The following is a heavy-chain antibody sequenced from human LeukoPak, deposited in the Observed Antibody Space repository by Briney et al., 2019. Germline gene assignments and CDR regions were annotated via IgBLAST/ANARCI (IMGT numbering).Heavy chain of an antibody. CDR2: ISSSSSYI. CDR3: ARVKSGSYYYYMDV. D-gene: IGHD1-26*01. V-gene: IGHV3-21*04. Sequence: GGSLRLSCAASGFTLSSYSMNWVRQAPGKGLEWVSSISSSSSYIYYADSVKGRFTISRDNAKNSLYLQMNSLRAEDTALYHCARVKSGSYYYYMDVWGKGTTVTISS. J-gene: IGHJ6*03. CDR1: GFTLSSYS.